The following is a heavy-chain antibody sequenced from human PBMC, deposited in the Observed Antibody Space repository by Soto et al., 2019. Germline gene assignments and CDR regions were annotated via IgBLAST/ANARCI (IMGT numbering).Heavy chain of an antibody. Sequence: GGSLRLSCAASGFTFSSYSMNWVRQAPGKGLEWVSSISSSSSYIYYADSVKGRFTISRDNAKNSLYLQMNSLRAKDTAVYYCARDKGITAAGTVGYYYYYMDVWGKGTTVTVSS. CDR2: ISSSSSYI. D-gene: IGHD6-13*01. J-gene: IGHJ6*03. CDR1: GFTFSSYS. CDR3: ARDKGITAAGTVGYYYYYMDV. V-gene: IGHV3-21*01.